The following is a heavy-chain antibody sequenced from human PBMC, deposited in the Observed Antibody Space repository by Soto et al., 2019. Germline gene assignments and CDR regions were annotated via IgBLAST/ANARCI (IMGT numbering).Heavy chain of an antibody. D-gene: IGHD6-19*01. V-gene: IGHV2-26*01. CDR1: GFSLSNARMG. J-gene: IGHJ2*01. CDR2: IFSNDEK. Sequence: KESGPVLVIPTETLTLTCTVSGFSLSNARMGVSWIRQPPGKALEWLAHIFSNDEKSYSTSLKSRLTISKDTSKSQVVLTMTNMDPVDTATYYCARMPSSGWYFWYFDLWGRGTLVTVSS. CDR3: ARMPSSGWYFWYFDL.